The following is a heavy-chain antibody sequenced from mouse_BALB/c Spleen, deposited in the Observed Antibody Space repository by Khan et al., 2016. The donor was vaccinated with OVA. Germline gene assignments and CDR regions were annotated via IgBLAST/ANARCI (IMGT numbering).Heavy chain of an antibody. CDR3: TRHGYVAWFTY. CDR1: GYSFTSYY. V-gene: IGHV1S135*01. D-gene: IGHD2-2*01. CDR2: IDPFSGGT. Sequence: EVQLQQSGPELMKPGASVKISCKASGYSFTSYYIHWVMQSHGKSLEWIGYIDPFSGGTTYNQKFKGKATLTADKHSSTAYQHLSNLTSMASAVYYCTRHGYVAWFTYWGQGTLVTVSA. J-gene: IGHJ3*01.